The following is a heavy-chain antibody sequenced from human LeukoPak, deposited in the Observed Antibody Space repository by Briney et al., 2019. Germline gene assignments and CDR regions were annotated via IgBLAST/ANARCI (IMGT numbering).Heavy chain of an antibody. CDR2: IYSGGST. CDR1: GFTFTTYW. J-gene: IGHJ4*02. Sequence: GGSLRLSCAASGFTFTTYWMSWVRQAPGKGLEWVSVIYSGGSTYYADSVKGRFTISRDNSKNTLYLQMNSLRAEDTAVYYCAKTGTPWYYFDYWGQGTLVTVSS. CDR3: AKTGTPWYYFDY. D-gene: IGHD1-1*01. V-gene: IGHV3-53*01.